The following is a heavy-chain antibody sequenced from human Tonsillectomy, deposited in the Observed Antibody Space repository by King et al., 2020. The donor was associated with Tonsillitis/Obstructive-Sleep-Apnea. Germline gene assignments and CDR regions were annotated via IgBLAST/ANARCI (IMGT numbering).Heavy chain of an antibody. D-gene: IGHD3-3*01. CDR3: ARTLWRGYSNHYMDV. J-gene: IGHJ6*03. CDR2: IKQDGSEI. Sequence: VQLVESGGGLVQPGGSLRLSCAASGFTFSSYWMTWVRQAPGKGLEWVANIKQDGSEIYYVDSVKGRFTISRDSAKNSLYLQMSSLRAEDTAVYYCARTLWRGYSNHYMDVWGKGTTVTVSS. V-gene: IGHV3-7*01. CDR1: GFTFSSYW.